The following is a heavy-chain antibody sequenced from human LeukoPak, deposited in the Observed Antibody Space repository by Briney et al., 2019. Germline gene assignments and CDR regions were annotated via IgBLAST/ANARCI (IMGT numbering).Heavy chain of an antibody. CDR2: IYYSGSI. J-gene: IGHJ3*01. Sequence: SETLSLTCAVSGYSISSSNYWAWIRPPPGKGLEWIGHIYYSGSIYYNPSLKSRVTMSVDTSKNQFSLKLSSVTAVDTAVYYCARKATTGPTKAAFDVWGQGTMATVSS. D-gene: IGHD4-17*01. V-gene: IGHV4-28*05. CDR1: GYSISSSNY. CDR3: ARKATTGPTKAAFDV.